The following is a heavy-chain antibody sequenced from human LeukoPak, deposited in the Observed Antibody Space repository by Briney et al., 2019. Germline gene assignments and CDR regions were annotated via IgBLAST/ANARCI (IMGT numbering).Heavy chain of an antibody. D-gene: IGHD3-3*01. CDR1: GYTFTGYY. CDR3: ARDSIHYDFWSGLDY. CDR2: INPNSGDT. Sequence: GASVKVSCKASGYTFTGYYMHWVRQAPGQGLEWMGWINPNSGDTNYAQKFQGRVTMTRDTSISTAYMELSRLRSDDTAVYYCARDSIHYDFWSGLDYWGQGTLVTVSS. V-gene: IGHV1-2*02. J-gene: IGHJ4*02.